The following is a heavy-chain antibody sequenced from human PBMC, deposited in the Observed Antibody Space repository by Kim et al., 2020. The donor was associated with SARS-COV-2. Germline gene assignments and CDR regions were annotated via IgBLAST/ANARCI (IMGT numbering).Heavy chain of an antibody. Sequence: SETLSLTCTVSGGSISNYYWSWIRQPPGKGLEWIGYIYSSGSTKYIPSLKSRVIMSADTSNNQFSLKLSSVTATDTAMYYCARTLHSTRDGGYYFDHWGQGTLVTVSS. CDR1: GGSISNYY. J-gene: IGHJ4*02. CDR3: ARTLHSTRDGGYYFDH. V-gene: IGHV4-59*08. CDR2: IYSSGST. D-gene: IGHD2-15*01.